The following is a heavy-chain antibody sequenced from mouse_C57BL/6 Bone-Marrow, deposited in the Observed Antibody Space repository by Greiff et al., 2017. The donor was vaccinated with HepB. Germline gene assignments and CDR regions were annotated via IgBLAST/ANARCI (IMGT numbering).Heavy chain of an antibody. J-gene: IGHJ4*01. V-gene: IGHV5-9*01. CDR1: GFTFSSYT. D-gene: IGHD2-12*01. Sequence: EVKLVESGGGLVKPGGSLKLSCAASGFTFSSYTMSWVRQTPEKRLEWVATISGGGGNTYYPDSVKGRFTISRDNAKNTLYLQMGRLRSEDTALYYWARRDLRRGGMDYWGQGTSVTVSS. CDR2: ISGGGGNT. CDR3: ARRDLRRGGMDY.